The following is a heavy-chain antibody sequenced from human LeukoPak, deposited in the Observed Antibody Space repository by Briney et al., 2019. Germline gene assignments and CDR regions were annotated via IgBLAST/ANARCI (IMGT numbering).Heavy chain of an antibody. CDR1: GFTFSSYS. CDR2: ISSSSSYI. Sequence: PGRSLRLSCAASGFTFSSYSMNWVRQAPGKGLEWVSSISSSSSYIYYADSVKGRFTISRDNAKNSLYLQMNSLRAEDTAVYYCARGIHAAFDIWGQGTMVTVFS. J-gene: IGHJ3*02. CDR3: ARGIHAAFDI. V-gene: IGHV3-21*01.